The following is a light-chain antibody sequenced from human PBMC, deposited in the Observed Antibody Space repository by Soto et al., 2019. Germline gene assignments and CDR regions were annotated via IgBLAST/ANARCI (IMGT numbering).Light chain of an antibody. CDR1: SSDIGFYNY. V-gene: IGLV2-14*01. J-gene: IGLJ2*01. CDR3: SSYTSSSTVV. Sequence: QSVLTQPASVSGSPGQSITISCTGTSSDIGFYNYVSWYQQHPGNAPRLIIFEVAKRPSGVSSRFSGSKSGNTASLTISGLQAEDEADYHCSSYTSSSTVVFGGGTKLTVL. CDR2: EVA.